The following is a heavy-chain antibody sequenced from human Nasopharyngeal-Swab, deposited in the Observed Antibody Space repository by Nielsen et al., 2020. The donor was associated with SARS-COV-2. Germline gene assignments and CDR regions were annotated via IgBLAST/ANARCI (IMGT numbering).Heavy chain of an antibody. J-gene: IGHJ4*02. D-gene: IGHD4/OR15-4a*01. CDR1: GFIFSNSA. Sequence: GGSLRLSCAVSGFIFSNSAMCWVRQPPGKGLEWVSGISISGGTTYYADSVKGRFTISRDNSKNTVYLPMNSLRVEDTAVYYCAKEEVPNDYWGQGTLVTVSS. CDR3: AKEEVPNDY. V-gene: IGHV3-23*01. CDR2: ISISGGTT.